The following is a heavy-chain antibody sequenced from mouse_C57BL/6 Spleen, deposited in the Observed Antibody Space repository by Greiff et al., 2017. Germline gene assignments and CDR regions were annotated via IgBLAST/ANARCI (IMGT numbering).Heavy chain of an antibody. V-gene: IGHV1-64*01. D-gene: IGHD1-1*01. CDR1: GYTFTSYW. J-gene: IGHJ4*01. CDR2: IHPNSGST. Sequence: QVQLQQPGAELVKPGASVKLSCKASGYTFTSYWMHWVKQRPGQGLEWIGMIHPNSGSTNYNEKFKSKATLTVDKSSSTAYMQLSSLTSEDSAVYYGASPLNYYGSPYAMDYWGQGTSVTVSS. CDR3: ASPLNYYGSPYAMDY.